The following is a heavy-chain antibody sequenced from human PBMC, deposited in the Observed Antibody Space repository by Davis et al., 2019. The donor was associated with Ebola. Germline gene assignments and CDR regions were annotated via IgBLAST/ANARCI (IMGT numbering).Heavy chain of an antibody. Sequence: ASVKVSCKASGYTFTSYCIRWVRQAPGQGLEWMGWINPYNGDTNYTQTVQGRVTMNTDTSTSTAYMELRSLRSDDTAVYYCARAGIVVVPAAPYYYWGMDVWGQGTTVTVSS. J-gene: IGHJ6*02. D-gene: IGHD2-2*01. CDR2: INPYNGDT. V-gene: IGHV1-18*01. CDR1: GYTFTSYC. CDR3: ARAGIVVVPAAPYYYWGMDV.